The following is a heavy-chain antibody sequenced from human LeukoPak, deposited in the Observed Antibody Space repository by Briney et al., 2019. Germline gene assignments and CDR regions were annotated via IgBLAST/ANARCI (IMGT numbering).Heavy chain of an antibody. CDR2: IYYSGST. V-gene: IGHV4-39*01. Sequence: SETLSLTCTVSGGSISSSSYYWGWIRQPPGKGLEWIGSIYYSGSTYYNPSLKSRVTISVDTSKNQFSLELSSVTAADTAVYYCASRTKLGPGEDAFDIWGQGTMVTVSS. CDR1: GGSISSSSYY. CDR3: ASRTKLGPGEDAFDI. D-gene: IGHD3-10*01. J-gene: IGHJ3*02.